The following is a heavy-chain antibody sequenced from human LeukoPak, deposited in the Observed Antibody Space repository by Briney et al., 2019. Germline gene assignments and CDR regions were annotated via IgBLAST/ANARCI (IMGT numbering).Heavy chain of an antibody. D-gene: IGHD1-14*01. CDR2: IYYSGST. CDR3: ARGMAERYYYYYYYMDV. CDR1: GGSISSYY. V-gene: IGHV4-59*01. Sequence: SETLSLTCTVSGGSISSYYWSWIRQLPGKGLEWIGYIYYSGSTNYNPSLKSRVTISVDTSRNQFSLKLSSVTAADTAVYYCARGMAERYYYYYYYMDVWGKGITVTISS. J-gene: IGHJ6*03.